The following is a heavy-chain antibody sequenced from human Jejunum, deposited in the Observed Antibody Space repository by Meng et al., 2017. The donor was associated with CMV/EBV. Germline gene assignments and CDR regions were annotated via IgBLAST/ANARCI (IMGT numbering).Heavy chain of an antibody. D-gene: IGHD6-19*01. CDR2: IYYSGST. V-gene: IGHV4-31*03. J-gene: IGHJ4*02. CDR1: GGSGSSGGYY. Sequence: VQLMEAVQGLVKPSQTLSLTGTGSGGSGSSGGYYWTWIRQHPGKGLEWFGHIYYSGSTFYNPSLKRRVIISIGTSKNQFSLNLRSVTAADTAVYYCARVSSGWDYFDYWGQGTLVTVSS. CDR3: ARVSSGWDYFDY.